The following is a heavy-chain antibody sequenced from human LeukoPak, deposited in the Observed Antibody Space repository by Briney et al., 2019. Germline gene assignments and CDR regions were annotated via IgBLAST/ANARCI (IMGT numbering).Heavy chain of an antibody. CDR2: INPSGGST. CDR3: ARDLGLRGVTNWFDP. D-gene: IGHD3-10*01. CDR1: GYTFGSYL. V-gene: IGHV1-46*01. J-gene: IGHJ5*02. Sequence: ASVKVSCKASGYTFGSYLMHWVRQAPGQGLEWMGIINPSGGSTSYAQTFQGRVTMTRDTSTSTAYMELSSLRSEDTAVYYCARDLGLRGVTNWFDPWGQGTLVTVSS.